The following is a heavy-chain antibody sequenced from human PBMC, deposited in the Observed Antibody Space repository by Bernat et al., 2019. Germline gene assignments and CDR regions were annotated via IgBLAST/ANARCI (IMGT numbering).Heavy chain of an antibody. D-gene: IGHD2-2*01. Sequence: QITLKESGPTLVKPTQTLTLTCTFSGFSLSTSGVGVGWIRQPPGKALEWLALIYWDDDKRYSPSLKSRLTITKDTSKNQVVLTMTNMDPVDTATYYCAHNFVYCSSTSCPFNWFDPWGQGTLVTVSS. CDR1: GFSLSTSGVG. CDR2: IYWDDDK. V-gene: IGHV2-5*02. J-gene: IGHJ5*02. CDR3: AHNFVYCSSTSCPFNWFDP.